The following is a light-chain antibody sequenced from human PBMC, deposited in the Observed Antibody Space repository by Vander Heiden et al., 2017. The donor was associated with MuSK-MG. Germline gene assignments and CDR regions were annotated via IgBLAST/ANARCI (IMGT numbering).Light chain of an antibody. CDR2: TNN. CDR1: NSNIGINN. J-gene: IGLJ3*02. CDR3: AAWDDSLNSWV. Sequence: SVLTQPPSASGTPGQRVTISCSGSNSNIGINNVNWYHQLPGTAPKLLIYTNNQRPSGVPDRFSGSRSGTSASLAISGLQSEDEADYYCAAWDDSLNSWVFGGGTKLTVL. V-gene: IGLV1-44*01.